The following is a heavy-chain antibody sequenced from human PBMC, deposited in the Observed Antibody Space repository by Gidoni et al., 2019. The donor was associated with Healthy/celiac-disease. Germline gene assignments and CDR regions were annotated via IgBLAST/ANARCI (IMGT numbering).Heavy chain of an antibody. D-gene: IGHD6-19*01. V-gene: IGHV3-30*04. CDR2: ITYDGRNN. J-gene: IGHJ4*02. CDR3: ARDSSGWLDY. Sequence: QVQLVESGGGVVQPGRSLRLSCAAPGFTFSSYALHWVRQALGKWLGCVSVITYDGRNNYYADSVKGRFTISRDNSKNTLYRQMNSLRAEDTAVYYCARDSSGWLDYWGQGTLVTDAS. CDR1: GFTFSSYA.